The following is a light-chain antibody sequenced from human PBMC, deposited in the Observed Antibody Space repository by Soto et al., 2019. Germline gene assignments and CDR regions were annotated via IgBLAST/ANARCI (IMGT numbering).Light chain of an antibody. CDR1: SSNIGAGYD. Sequence: QSVLTQPPSVSGAPGQRVTISCTGSSSNIGAGYDIHWYQQVPGTAPKLLIYGNNNRPSGVPDRFSGSKSGTSASLAITGLQAEDEADYYCQSYDISPSGSRVFGGGTKVTVL. CDR3: QSYDISPSGSRV. J-gene: IGLJ3*02. CDR2: GNN. V-gene: IGLV1-40*01.